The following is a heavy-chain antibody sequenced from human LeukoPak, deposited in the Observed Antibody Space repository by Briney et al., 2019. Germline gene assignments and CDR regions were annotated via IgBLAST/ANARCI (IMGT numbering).Heavy chain of an antibody. CDR1: GYTFTSYA. V-gene: IGHV7-4-1*02. CDR2: INTNTGNP. D-gene: IGHD2-21*02. CDR3: ARDRKVTFLRGAFDP. J-gene: IGHJ5*02. Sequence: ASVKASCKASGYTFTSYAMNWVRQAPGQGLEWMGWINTNTGNPTYAQGFTGRFVFSLDTSVSTAYLQISSLKAEDTAVYYCARDRKVTFLRGAFDPWGQGTLVTVSS.